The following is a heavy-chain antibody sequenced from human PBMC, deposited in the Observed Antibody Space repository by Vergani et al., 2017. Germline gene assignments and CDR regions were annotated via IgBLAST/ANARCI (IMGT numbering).Heavy chain of an antibody. D-gene: IGHD3-3*01. J-gene: IGHJ6*02. V-gene: IGHV1-2*02. CDR1: GYTFTGYY. Sequence: QVQLVQSGAEVKKPGASVKVSCKASGYTFTGYYMHWVRQAPGQGLEWMGWINPNSGGTNYAQKFQGRVTMTRDTSISTAYMERSRLRSDDTAVYYCARNRVLRDTYDFWSGTNYYYYYGMDVWGQGTTVTVSS. CDR3: ARNRVLRDTYDFWSGTNYYYYYGMDV. CDR2: INPNSGGT.